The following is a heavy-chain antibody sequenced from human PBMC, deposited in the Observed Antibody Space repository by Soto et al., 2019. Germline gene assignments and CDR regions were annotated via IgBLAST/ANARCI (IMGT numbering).Heavy chain of an antibody. CDR3: ARDRGYSTFDM. J-gene: IGHJ3*02. Sequence: GSLRLSCAASGFTFSTYWMSWVRQAPGKGLEWVANMKEDGSEKNYVDSVKGRFTISRDNAKNSLYLQMNSLRAEDTAVYYCARDRGYSTFDMWGQGTMVTVSS. CDR2: MKEDGSEK. CDR1: GFTFSTYW. D-gene: IGHD2-2*01. V-gene: IGHV3-7*01.